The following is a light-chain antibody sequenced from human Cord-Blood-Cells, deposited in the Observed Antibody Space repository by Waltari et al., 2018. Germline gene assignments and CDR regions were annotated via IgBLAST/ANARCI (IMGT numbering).Light chain of an antibody. J-gene: IGLJ1*01. CDR2: QDS. CDR3: QAWDSSTAV. Sequence: SYELTQPPSVSVSPGQTASITCSGDPSGDKYACWYQQKPGQSPVLVIYQDSKRPSGIPERFSGSNSGNTATLTISGTQAMDEADYYCQAWDSSTAVFGTGTKVTVL. V-gene: IGLV3-1*01. CDR1: PSGDKY.